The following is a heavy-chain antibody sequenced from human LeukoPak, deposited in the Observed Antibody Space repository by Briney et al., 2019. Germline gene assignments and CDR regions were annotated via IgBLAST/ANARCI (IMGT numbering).Heavy chain of an antibody. J-gene: IGHJ4*02. CDR3: ARQDCSSTSCYRAADY. V-gene: IGHV5-51*01. Sequence: GESLKISCKGSGYSFTSYWIGWVRQMPGKGLEWMGIIYPGDSDTRYSPSFQGQVTISADKSISTAYLQWSSRKASDTAMYYCARQDCSSTSCYRAADYWGQGTLVTVSS. CDR2: IYPGDSDT. D-gene: IGHD2-2*02. CDR1: GYSFTSYW.